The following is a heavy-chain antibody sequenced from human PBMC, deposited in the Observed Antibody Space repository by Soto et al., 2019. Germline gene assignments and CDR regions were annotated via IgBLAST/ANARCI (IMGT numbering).Heavy chain of an antibody. CDR1: GFTFSSYA. CDR2: ISGSGGST. J-gene: IGHJ6*03. D-gene: IGHD6-13*01. CDR3: AKDHPSSSSWPRYYYYYYYMDV. Sequence: EVQLLESGGGLVQPGGSLRLSCAASGFTFSSYAMSWVRQAPGKGLEWVSAISGSGGSTYYADSVKGRFTISRDNSKNTLYLQMNSLRAEDTAVYYCAKDHPSSSSWPRYYYYYYYMDVWGKGTTVTVSS. V-gene: IGHV3-23*01.